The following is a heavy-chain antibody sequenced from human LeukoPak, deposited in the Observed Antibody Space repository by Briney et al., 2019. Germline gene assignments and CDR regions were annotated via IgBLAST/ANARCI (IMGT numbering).Heavy chain of an antibody. Sequence: GGSLRLSCAASGLMFSNYGMNWVRLAPGKGLEWVSGITGSGTTYYADSVKGRFSISRDNSKNTLYLQMNSLRAEDTAVYYCANALGYYGSGSYYRDYWGQGTLVTVSS. D-gene: IGHD3-10*01. CDR1: GLMFSNYG. V-gene: IGHV3-23*01. CDR3: ANALGYYGSGSYYRDY. J-gene: IGHJ4*02. CDR2: ITGSGTT.